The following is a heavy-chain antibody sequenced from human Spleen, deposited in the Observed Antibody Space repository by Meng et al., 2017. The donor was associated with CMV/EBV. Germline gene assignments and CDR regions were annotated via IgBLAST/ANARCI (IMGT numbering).Heavy chain of an antibody. J-gene: IGHJ6*02. CDR3: ASWEYGSSSTMRWYYYGMDV. CDR1: GYTFTSYD. CDR2: MNPNSGNT. Sequence: ASVKVSCKASGYTFTSYDINWVRQATGQGLEWMGWMNPNSGNTGYAQKFQGRVTMTRNTSISTAHMELSSLRSEDTAVYYCASWEYGSSSTMRWYYYGMDVWGQGTTVTVSS. D-gene: IGHD6-6*01. V-gene: IGHV1-8*01.